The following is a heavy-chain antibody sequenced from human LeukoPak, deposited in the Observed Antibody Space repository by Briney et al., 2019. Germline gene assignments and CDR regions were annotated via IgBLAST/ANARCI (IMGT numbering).Heavy chain of an antibody. CDR1: GGTFSSYA. J-gene: IGHJ6*02. CDR2: IIPILGIA. Sequence: ASVKVSCTASGGTFSSYAISWVRQAPGQGLEWMGRIIPILGIANYAQKFQGRVTITADKSTSTAYMELSSLRSEDTAVYYCASRASSRTTTFGVVTPSYYYGMDVWGQGTTVTVSS. CDR3: ASRASSRTTTFGVVTPSYYYGMDV. D-gene: IGHD3-3*01. V-gene: IGHV1-69*04.